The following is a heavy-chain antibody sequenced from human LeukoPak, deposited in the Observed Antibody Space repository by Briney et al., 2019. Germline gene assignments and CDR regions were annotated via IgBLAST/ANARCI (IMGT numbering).Heavy chain of an antibody. V-gene: IGHV3-53*01. D-gene: IGHD7-27*01. CDR3: ARKLGTVDDY. CDR1: GFTVSTNY. Sequence: GGSLRLSCAASGFTVSTNYMSWDRQSPGKGLEWVSVIYSGGSPYYADSVKGRFTISRDNSKNTLYLQMNSLRVEDTAMYYCARKLGTVDDYWGQGTLVTVSS. CDR2: IYSGGSP. J-gene: IGHJ4*02.